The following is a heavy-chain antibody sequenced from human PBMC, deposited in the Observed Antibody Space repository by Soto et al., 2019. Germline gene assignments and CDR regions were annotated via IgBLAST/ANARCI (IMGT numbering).Heavy chain of an antibody. D-gene: IGHD7-27*01. CDR3: AKGSAWGSYYFDC. Sequence: GGSLRLSCAASRFTFGSYAMTWVRQAPGKGLEWVSSITASGGTTYYADSVKGRFTISRDNSKNTLYLQMNSLRADDTAVYHCAKGSAWGSYYFDCWGQGTLVTVSS. CDR2: ITASGGTT. CDR1: RFTFGSYA. J-gene: IGHJ4*02. V-gene: IGHV3-23*01.